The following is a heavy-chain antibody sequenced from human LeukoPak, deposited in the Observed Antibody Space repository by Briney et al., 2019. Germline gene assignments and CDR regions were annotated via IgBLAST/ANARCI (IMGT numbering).Heavy chain of an antibody. CDR1: GFTFTSSA. CDR3: AVDQGRPAGDAFDY. Sequence: ASVTVSCMVSGFTFTSSAAQWVRQARGQRLEWIGWIVLGSGNTNYAQKFQERLTITRDMSTTTAYMELSSLTSEDTAVYFCAVDQGRPAGDAFDYWGQGTLVTVSS. CDR2: IVLGSGNT. J-gene: IGHJ4*02. D-gene: IGHD2-2*01. V-gene: IGHV1-58*01.